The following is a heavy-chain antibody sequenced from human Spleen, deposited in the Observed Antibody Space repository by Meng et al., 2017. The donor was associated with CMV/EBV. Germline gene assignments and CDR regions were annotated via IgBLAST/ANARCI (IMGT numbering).Heavy chain of an antibody. CDR1: GGSVSSGSYY. D-gene: IGHD6-13*01. V-gene: IGHV4-61*01. CDR3: ARANSSSWGAFAMDV. Sequence: GSLRLSCTVSGGSVSSGSYYWSWIRQPPGKGLEWIGYIYYSGSTNYNPSLKSRVTISVDTSKNQFSLKLSSVTAADTAVYYCARANSSSWGAFAMDVWGQGTTVTVSS. J-gene: IGHJ6*02. CDR2: IYYSGST.